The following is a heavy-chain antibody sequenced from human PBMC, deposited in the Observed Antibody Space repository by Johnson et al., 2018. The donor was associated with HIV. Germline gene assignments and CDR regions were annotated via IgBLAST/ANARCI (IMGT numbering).Heavy chain of an antibody. Sequence: VQLVESGGGLVQPGGSLRLSCAASGFTVITNSMSWVRQAPGKGLEWVSVIYSGDNTLYADSVKGRFIVSRDNSKNTLYVQMNSLRAEDTAVYYCARVIRLGAVRLRHAFDIWGQGTMVTVYS. J-gene: IGHJ3*02. CDR2: IYSGDNT. V-gene: IGHV3-66*01. CDR1: GFTVITNS. CDR3: ARVIRLGAVRLRHAFDI. D-gene: IGHD4-17*01.